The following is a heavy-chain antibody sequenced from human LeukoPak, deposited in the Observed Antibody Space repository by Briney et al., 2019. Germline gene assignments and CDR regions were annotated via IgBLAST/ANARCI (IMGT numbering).Heavy chain of an antibody. CDR2: LYSGGHT. CDR1: AFSVSGNY. CDR3: ARGESGNYALGY. Sequence: PGGSLRLSCVASAFSVSGNYMNWVRQAPGKGLEWVSVLYSGGHTYYADSVKGRFTISRDNFKNTLFLQMNSLTAEDTAIYYCARGESGNYALGYWGPGTLVTVSS. D-gene: IGHD1-26*01. V-gene: IGHV3-53*01. J-gene: IGHJ4*02.